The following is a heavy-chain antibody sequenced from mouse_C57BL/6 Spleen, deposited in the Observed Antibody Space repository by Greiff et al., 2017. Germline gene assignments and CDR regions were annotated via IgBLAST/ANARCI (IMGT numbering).Heavy chain of an antibody. CDR3: TPLITTLVGDY. D-gene: IGHD1-1*01. J-gene: IGHJ2*01. CDR2: IRLKSDNYAT. Sequence: EVMLVESGGGLVQPGGSMKLSCVASGFTFSNYWMNWVRQSPEKGLEWVAQIRLKSDNYATHYAESVKWRFTISRDDSKSSVYLQMNNLKAEDTGSYYCTPLITTLVGDYWGQGTTLTVSS. V-gene: IGHV6-3*01. CDR1: GFTFSNYW.